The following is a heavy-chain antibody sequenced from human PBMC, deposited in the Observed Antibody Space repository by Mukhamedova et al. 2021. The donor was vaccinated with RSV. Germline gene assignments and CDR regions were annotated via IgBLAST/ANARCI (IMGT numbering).Heavy chain of an antibody. V-gene: IGHV4-4*02. D-gene: IGHD6-19*01. CDR2: GST. J-gene: IGHJ4*02. CDR3: ARDQGSGGGSEY. Sequence: GSTNYNPSLKSRVTISVDKSKNQFSLKLSSVTAADTAVYYCARDQGSGGGSEYWGQGTLVTVSS.